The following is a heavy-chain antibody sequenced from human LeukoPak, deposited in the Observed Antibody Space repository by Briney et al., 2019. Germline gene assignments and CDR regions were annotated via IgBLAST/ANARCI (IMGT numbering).Heavy chain of an antibody. Sequence: PGGSLRLSCAASGFTFTTYYMSWVRQAPGKELEWVANINQDGGTKYYVDSVKGRFTISRDNAINSVFLQMNSLRAEDTAVYYCARENWTNDFWGQGTLVTVSS. V-gene: IGHV3-7*01. D-gene: IGHD1/OR15-1a*01. CDR2: INQDGGTK. CDR3: ARENWTNDF. J-gene: IGHJ4*02. CDR1: GFTFTTYY.